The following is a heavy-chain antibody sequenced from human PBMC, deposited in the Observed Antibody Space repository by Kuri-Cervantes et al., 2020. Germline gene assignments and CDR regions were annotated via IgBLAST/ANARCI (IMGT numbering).Heavy chain of an antibody. CDR1: GYTFTSYA. CDR3: ARPNRPYSGSPGQFQH. CDR2: IIPIFGTA. Sequence: SVKVSCKASGYTFTSYAISWVRQAPGQGLEWMGGIIPIFGTANYAQKFQGRVTITADESTSTAYMELSSLRSEDTAVYYCARPNRPYSGSPGQFQHWGQGTLVTVSS. V-gene: IGHV1-69*13. J-gene: IGHJ1*01. D-gene: IGHD1-26*01.